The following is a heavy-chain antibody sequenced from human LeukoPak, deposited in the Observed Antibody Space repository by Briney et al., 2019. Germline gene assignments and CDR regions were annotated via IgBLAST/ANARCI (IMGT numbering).Heavy chain of an antibody. CDR1: GGSLSDSY. CDR2: INHSGGT. D-gene: IGHD6-19*01. J-gene: IGHJ4*02. V-gene: IGHV4-34*01. Sequence: PSETLSLTCAVSGGSLSDSYWSWIRQSPGKGLEWIGEINHSGGTNYNPSLERRVTISVDPSKSHFSLRVTSVTAADTAVYYCARVRADSSGWSPDFDYWGQGTLVTVSS. CDR3: ARVRADSSGWSPDFDY.